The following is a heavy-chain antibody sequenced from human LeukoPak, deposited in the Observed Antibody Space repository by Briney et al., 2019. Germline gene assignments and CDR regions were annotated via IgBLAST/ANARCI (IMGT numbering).Heavy chain of an antibody. CDR3: ATMKYCSSTSCYGGAYGY. J-gene: IGHJ4*02. CDR1: GGTFSSYA. V-gene: IGHV1-69*13. D-gene: IGHD2-2*01. CDR2: IIPIFGTA. Sequence: GASVKVSCKASGGTFSSYAISWVRQAPGRGLEWMGGIIPIFGTANYAQKFQGRVTITADESTSTAYMELSSLRSEDTAVYYCATMKYCSSTSCYGGAYGYWGQGTLVTVSS.